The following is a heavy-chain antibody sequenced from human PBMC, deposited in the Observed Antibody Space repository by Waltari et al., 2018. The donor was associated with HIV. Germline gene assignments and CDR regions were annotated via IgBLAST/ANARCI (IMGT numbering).Heavy chain of an antibody. V-gene: IGHV3-74*01. D-gene: IGHD4-17*01. Sequence: EVQLVEAGGDLVQTGESLRAPCAAFGFTFVTLWMHGVRQDPGKGLFWVSRINGDGRSTSYADSVKGRFTISRDNVKNMLYLDMNNVRGDDTAVYYCACNDYGDGFDWGQGILVTVSS. J-gene: IGHJ4*02. CDR2: INGDGRST. CDR3: ACNDYGDGFD. CDR1: GFTFVTLW.